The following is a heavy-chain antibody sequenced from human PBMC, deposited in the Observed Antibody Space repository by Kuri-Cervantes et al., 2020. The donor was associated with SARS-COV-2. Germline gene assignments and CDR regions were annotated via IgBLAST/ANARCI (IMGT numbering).Heavy chain of an antibody. D-gene: IGHD4-17*01. CDR3: ARHPKGYRVATMSDYGDSSYFDY. J-gene: IGHJ4*02. Sequence: SQXXXLXXXXYGGSXSGXYWRWIRQPPGKGLEWIGEINHSGSTSYNPSLKSRVTISVATSKNQFSLKLSSVTAADTAVYYCARHPKGYRVATMSDYGDSSYFDYWGQGTLVTVSS. V-gene: IGHV4-34*01. CDR1: GGSXSGXY. CDR2: INHSGST.